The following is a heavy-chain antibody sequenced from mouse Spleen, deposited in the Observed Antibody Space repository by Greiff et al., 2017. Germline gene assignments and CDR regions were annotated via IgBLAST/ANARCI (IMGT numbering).Heavy chain of an antibody. J-gene: IGHJ3*01. D-gene: IGHD1-1*01. CDR3: ARGRYYDGSSAWFAD. V-gene: IGHV5-16*01. CDR1: GFTFSDYY. Sequence: DVQLVESEGGLVQPGRSMKLPCTASGFTFSDYYMAWVRQVSEKRLEWVANINYDGSSTYYLDSLKSRFIISRDNAKNILYLQMSSLKSEDTATYYCARGRYYDGSSAWFADWGQGTLVTVSA. CDR2: INYDGSST.